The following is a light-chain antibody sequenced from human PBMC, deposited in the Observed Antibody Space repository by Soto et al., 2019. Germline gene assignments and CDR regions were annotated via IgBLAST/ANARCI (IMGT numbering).Light chain of an antibody. Sequence: QSALTQPASVSGSPGQSITISCTGTNSDVGGYNYVSWYQQHPGKAPKLLIYDVSNRPSGVSNRFSASKSGNTASLTISGLQAEDEADYYCSSHTSSSTRFVFGGGTKLTVL. CDR3: SSHTSSSTRFV. CDR1: NSDVGGYNY. V-gene: IGLV2-14*01. J-gene: IGLJ2*01. CDR2: DVS.